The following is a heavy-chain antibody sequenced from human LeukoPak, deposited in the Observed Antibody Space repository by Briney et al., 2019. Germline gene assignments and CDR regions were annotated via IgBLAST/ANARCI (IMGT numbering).Heavy chain of an antibody. D-gene: IGHD6-19*01. Sequence: GGSLRLSCAASGFTFSSYSMSWVRQAPGKGLEWVANIKQGGSDKYYVDSVKGRFTISRDNAKNSLYLQMNSLRAEDTAVYYCAREYFLSKWLGNWFDPWGQGTLVTVSS. J-gene: IGHJ5*02. CDR1: GFTFSSYS. V-gene: IGHV3-7*03. CDR2: IKQGGSDK. CDR3: AREYFLSKWLGNWFDP.